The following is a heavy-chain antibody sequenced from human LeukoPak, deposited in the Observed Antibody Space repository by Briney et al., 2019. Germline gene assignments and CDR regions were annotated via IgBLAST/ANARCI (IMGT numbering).Heavy chain of an antibody. CDR2: INHSGST. V-gene: IGHV4-34*01. CDR1: GGSFSASY. D-gene: IGHD6-6*01. CDR3: ARFCIAARDSYYYYYYGMDV. J-gene: IGHJ6*02. Sequence: SETLSLTCAVYGGSFSASYWSWIRQPPNKGLEWIGEINHSGSTNYNPSLKSRVTISVDTSKNQFSLKLSSVTAADTAVYYCARFCIAARDSYYYYYYGMDVWGQGTTVTVSS.